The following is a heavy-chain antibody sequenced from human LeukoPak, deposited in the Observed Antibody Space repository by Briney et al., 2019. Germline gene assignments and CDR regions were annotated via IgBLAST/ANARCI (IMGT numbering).Heavy chain of an antibody. D-gene: IGHD6-13*01. J-gene: IGHJ4*02. V-gene: IGHV4-4*02. Sequence: PSETPSLTCAVSGGSISSSNWWSWVRQPPGKELEWIGEIYHSGSTNYNPSLKSRVTISVDKSKNQFSLKLSSVTAADTAVYYCARESPETLYSSSFFDYWGQGTLVTVSS. CDR2: IYHSGST. CDR3: ARESPETLYSSSFFDY. CDR1: GGSISSSNW.